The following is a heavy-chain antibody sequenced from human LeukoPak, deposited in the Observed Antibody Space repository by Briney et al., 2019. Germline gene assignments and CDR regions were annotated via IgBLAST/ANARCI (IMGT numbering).Heavy chain of an antibody. CDR3: AKDEEVVPAALDY. CDR1: GFTFSSYA. J-gene: IGHJ4*02. CDR2: FSGSGGRT. V-gene: IGHV3-23*01. D-gene: IGHD2-2*01. Sequence: PGGSLRLSCAASGFTFSSYAMSGVRQAPGKGLEGVSAFSGSGGRTYYADSVKGRFTNSRDNSKNTLCLQMNSLRAEDWAVDYCAKDEEVVPAALDYGGQGTLVTVSS.